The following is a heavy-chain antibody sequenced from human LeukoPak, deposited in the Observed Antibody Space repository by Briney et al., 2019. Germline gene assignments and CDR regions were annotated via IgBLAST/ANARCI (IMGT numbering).Heavy chain of an antibody. Sequence: SETLSLTCTVSGGSISSGGYYWSWIRQHPGKGLEWIGYIYYSGSTNYNPSLKSRVTISVDTSKNQFSLKLSSVTAADTAVYYCATGSSITMVRGVTFDYWGQGTLVTVSS. V-gene: IGHV4-31*03. J-gene: IGHJ4*02. CDR2: IYYSGST. CDR1: GGSISSGGYY. D-gene: IGHD3-10*01. CDR3: ATGSSITMVRGVTFDY.